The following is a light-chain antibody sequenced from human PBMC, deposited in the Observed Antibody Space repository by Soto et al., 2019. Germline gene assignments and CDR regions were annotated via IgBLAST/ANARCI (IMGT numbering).Light chain of an antibody. CDR1: SSDVGSYNR. V-gene: IGLV2-18*02. CDR3: SSYTSSSTFV. CDR2: EVS. Sequence: QSALTQPPSASGSPGQSVTMSCTGTSSDVGSYNRVSWYQQPPGTAPKLMIYEVSNRPSGVPDRFSGSKSGNTASLTISGLQAEDEADYYCSSYTSSSTFVFGGGTKLTVL. J-gene: IGLJ2*01.